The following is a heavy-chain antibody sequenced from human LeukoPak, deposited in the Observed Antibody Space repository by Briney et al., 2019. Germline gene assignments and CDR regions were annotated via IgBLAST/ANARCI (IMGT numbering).Heavy chain of an antibody. Sequence: GGSLRLSCAASGFTVSSNYMSWVRQAPGKGLEWVSVIYSGGSTYYADSVKGRFTISRDNSKNTLYLQMNSLRAEDTAVYYCARQSGYYYYFDYWGQGTLVTVSS. CDR3: ARQSGYYYYFDY. V-gene: IGHV3-53*01. CDR1: GFTVSSNY. D-gene: IGHD3-22*01. J-gene: IGHJ4*02. CDR2: IYSGGST.